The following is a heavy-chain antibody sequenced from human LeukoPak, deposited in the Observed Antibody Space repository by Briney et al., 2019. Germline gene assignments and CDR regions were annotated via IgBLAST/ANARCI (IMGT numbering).Heavy chain of an antibody. D-gene: IGHD3-22*01. CDR2: ISWKSDNI. Sequence: GRSLRLSCEASGFTFDDYAMHWVRQAPGKGLEWVSGISWKSDNIGYADSVKGRFTISRDNAKNSLYLQMNSLRAEDTAVYYCAKTLTYYYDSSPFDYWGQGTLVTVSS. CDR3: AKTLTYYYDSSPFDY. V-gene: IGHV3-9*01. CDR1: GFTFDDYA. J-gene: IGHJ4*02.